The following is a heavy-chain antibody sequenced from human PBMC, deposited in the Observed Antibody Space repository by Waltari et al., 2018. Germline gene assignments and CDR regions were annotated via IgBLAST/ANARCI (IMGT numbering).Heavy chain of an antibody. CDR2: IYYSGST. Sequence: QVQLQESGPGLVKPSETLSLTCTVSGGSISSYYWSWIRQPPGKGLEWIGYIYYSGSTNYNPSLKSRVTISVDTSKNQFSLKLSSVTAADTAVYYCARGPLLSKVDYWGQGTLVTVSS. V-gene: IGHV4-59*01. J-gene: IGHJ4*02. CDR1: GGSISSYY. CDR3: ARGPLLSKVDY. D-gene: IGHD1-26*01.